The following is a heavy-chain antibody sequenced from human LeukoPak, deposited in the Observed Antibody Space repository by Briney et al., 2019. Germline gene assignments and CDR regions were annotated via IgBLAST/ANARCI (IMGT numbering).Heavy chain of an antibody. CDR2: IYYSGST. CDR3: ARNRVHDYYYYYMDV. Sequence: SETLSLTCTVSGGSISSYYWSWIRQPPGKGLEWIGYIYYSGSTNYNPSLKSRVTISVDTSKNQFSLKLSSVTAADTAVYYCARNRVHDYYYYYMDVWGKGTTVTISS. CDR1: GGSISSYY. J-gene: IGHJ6*03. D-gene: IGHD1-14*01. V-gene: IGHV4-59*01.